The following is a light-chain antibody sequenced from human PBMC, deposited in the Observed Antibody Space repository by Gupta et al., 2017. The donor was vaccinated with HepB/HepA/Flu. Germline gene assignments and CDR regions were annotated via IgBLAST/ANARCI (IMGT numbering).Light chain of an antibody. Sequence: DIQLTQSPSFLSASVGDRVTITCRASQDISNYLVWYQQKPGKVPKLLIYAASILQSGVPSRFSGSGSGTAFTLTISSLQPEDFATYYCLQVNRYPRTFGQGTKMEI. CDR3: LQVNRYPRT. CDR1: QDISNY. V-gene: IGKV1-9*01. CDR2: AAS. J-gene: IGKJ2*01.